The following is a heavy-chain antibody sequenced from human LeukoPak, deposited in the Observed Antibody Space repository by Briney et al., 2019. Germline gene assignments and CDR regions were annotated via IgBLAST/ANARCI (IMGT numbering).Heavy chain of an antibody. CDR2: ISAYNGNT. J-gene: IGHJ6*02. Sequence: ASVKVSCKASGYTFTSYGISWVRQAPGQGLEWMGWISAYNGNTNYAQKLQGRVTMTTDTSTSTAYMELRSLRSDDTAVYYCARALNYGDYEVYYGMGVWGQGTTVTVSS. CDR1: GYTFTSYG. V-gene: IGHV1-18*01. D-gene: IGHD4-17*01. CDR3: ARALNYGDYEVYYGMGV.